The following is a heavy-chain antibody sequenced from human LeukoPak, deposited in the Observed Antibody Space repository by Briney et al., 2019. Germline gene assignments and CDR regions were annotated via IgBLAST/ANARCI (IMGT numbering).Heavy chain of an antibody. J-gene: IGHJ6*03. CDR2: IGTAGDT. CDR3: ARDGNTVTTSPYYYYMDV. Sequence: GGSLRLSCAASGFTFSSYDMHWVRQATGKGLEWVSAIGTAGDTYYPGSVKGRFTISRENAKNSLYLQTNSQRAGDTAVYYCARDGNTVTTSPYYYYMDVWGKGTTVTVSS. CDR1: GFTFSSYD. D-gene: IGHD4-11*01. V-gene: IGHV3-13*01.